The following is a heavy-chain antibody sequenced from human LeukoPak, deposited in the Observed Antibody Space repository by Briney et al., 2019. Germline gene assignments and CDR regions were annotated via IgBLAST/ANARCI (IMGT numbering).Heavy chain of an antibody. CDR1: GGSISSGGYY. CDR3: ARGPNRYYFDY. J-gene: IGHJ4*02. CDR2: IYYSGST. D-gene: IGHD2/OR15-2a*01. Sequence: PSETLSLTCTVSGGSISSGGYYWSWIRQHPGKGLEWIGYIYYSGSTYYNPSLKSRVTISVDTSKNQFSLKLSSVTAADTAVYYCARGPNRYYFDYWGQGTLVTVSS. V-gene: IGHV4-31*03.